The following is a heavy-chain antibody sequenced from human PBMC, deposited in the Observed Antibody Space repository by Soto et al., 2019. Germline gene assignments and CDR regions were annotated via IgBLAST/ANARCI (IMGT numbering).Heavy chain of an antibody. CDR3: ARAEGWLLDY. V-gene: IGHV3-48*02. CDR2: ISSSSSTI. J-gene: IGHJ4*02. Sequence: EVQLVESGGGLVQPGGSLRLSCAASGFTFSSYSMNWVRQAPGKGLEWVSYISSSSSTIYYADSVKGRFTISRDNAKNSLYLQMHSLKDEDAAVYYCARAEGWLLDYWGQGTLVTVSS. D-gene: IGHD5-12*01. CDR1: GFTFSSYS.